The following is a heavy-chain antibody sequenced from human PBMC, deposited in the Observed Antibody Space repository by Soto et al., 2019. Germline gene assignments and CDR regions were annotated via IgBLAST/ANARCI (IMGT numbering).Heavy chain of an antibody. J-gene: IGHJ4*02. CDR3: AAGEASSRNLAPYYLDF. CDR1: GGSMRNYF. D-gene: IGHD6-13*01. Sequence: SETLSLTCTVSGGSMRNYFWTWIRQPPGKGLEWIGYIHYSGTTSFFPSYNPSLRSRVTVSEDTSKNQFSLKLLSVTTADTAVYFCAAGEASSRNLAPYYLDFWGQGTLVTVSS. CDR2: IHYSGTT. V-gene: IGHV4-59*01.